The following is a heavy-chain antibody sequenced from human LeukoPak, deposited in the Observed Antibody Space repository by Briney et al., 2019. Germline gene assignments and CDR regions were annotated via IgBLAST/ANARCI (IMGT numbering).Heavy chain of an antibody. CDR2: ISMTSSYI. Sequence: GGSLRLSCAASGFTFHSHSMNWVRQAPGKGLEWVSSISMTSSYIYYADSVKGRFTISRDNAKNSLYLHMNSLRAEDTAVYYCAQGRDGYKKSFDYWGQGTLVTVSS. CDR1: GFTFHSHS. D-gene: IGHD5-24*01. CDR3: AQGRDGYKKSFDY. V-gene: IGHV3-21*01. J-gene: IGHJ4*02.